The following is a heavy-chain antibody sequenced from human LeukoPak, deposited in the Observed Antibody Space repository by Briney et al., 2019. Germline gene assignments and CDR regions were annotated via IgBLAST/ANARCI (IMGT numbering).Heavy chain of an antibody. CDR2: IYYSGST. CDR3: ARHGYYYYTSGYFGY. CDR1: GGSISSYY. J-gene: IGHJ4*02. D-gene: IGHD3-22*01. Sequence: SETLSLTCTVSGGSISSYYWSWIRQPPGKGLEWIGYIYYSGSTNYNPSLKSRVTISVDTSKNQFSLKLSSVTAADTALYYCARHGYYYYTSGYFGYWGQGILVTVSS. V-gene: IGHV4-59*08.